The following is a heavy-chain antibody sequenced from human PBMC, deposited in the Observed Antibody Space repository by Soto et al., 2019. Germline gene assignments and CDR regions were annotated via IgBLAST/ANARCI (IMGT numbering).Heavy chain of an antibody. CDR1: GGSISTYY. CDR3: ARGGMVIIPTATAFDY. D-gene: IGHD2-2*01. CDR2: IYASGST. V-gene: IGHV4-4*07. Sequence: TETLSLTCTVSGGSISTYYWSWIRQPAGKGLEWIGRIYASGSTNYNPSLKSRVTMSVATSKNQFSLKLSSVTAADTAVYYCARGGMVIIPTATAFDYWGQGTLVTVSS. J-gene: IGHJ4*02.